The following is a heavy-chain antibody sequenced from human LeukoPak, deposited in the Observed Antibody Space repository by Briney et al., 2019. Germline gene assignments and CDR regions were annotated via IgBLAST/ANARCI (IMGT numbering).Heavy chain of an antibody. CDR1: GGSFSGYY. V-gene: IGHV4-34*01. CDR3: ARARVAAAGTDLDNYYYYGMDV. D-gene: IGHD6-13*01. J-gene: IGHJ6*02. Sequence: ASETLSLTCAVYGGSFSGYYWSWIRQPPGKGLEWIGEINHSGSTNYNPSLKSRVTISVDTSKNQFSLKLSSVTAADTAVYYCARARVAAAGTDLDNYYYYGMDVWGQGTTVTVSS. CDR2: INHSGST.